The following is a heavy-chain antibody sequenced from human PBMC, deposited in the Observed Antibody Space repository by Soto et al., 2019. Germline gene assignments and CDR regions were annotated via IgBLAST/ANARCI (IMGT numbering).Heavy chain of an antibody. V-gene: IGHV4-34*01. J-gene: IGHJ3*02. CDR1: GGSFSGFY. Sequence: SETLSLTCAVYGGSFSGFYWSWIRQPPGKGLEWIGEINHSGSTNYNPSLKSRVTISVDTSKNQFSLKLSSVTAADTAVYYCARSSAFDIWGQGTMVTVSS. CDR2: INHSGST. CDR3: ARSSAFDI. D-gene: IGHD6-6*01.